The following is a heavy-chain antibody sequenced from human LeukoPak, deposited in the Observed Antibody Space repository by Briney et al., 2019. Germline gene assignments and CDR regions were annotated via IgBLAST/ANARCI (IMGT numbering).Heavy chain of an antibody. CDR3: ASPGTGYSSGWYYFDY. Sequence: ASVKVSXKASGYTFTSYGISWVRQAPGQGLEWMGWISAYNGNTNYAQKLQGRVTMTTDTSTSTAYMELRSLRSDDTAVYYCASPGTGYSSGWYYFDYWGQGTLVTVSS. D-gene: IGHD6-19*01. V-gene: IGHV1-18*01. J-gene: IGHJ4*02. CDR2: ISAYNGNT. CDR1: GYTFTSYG.